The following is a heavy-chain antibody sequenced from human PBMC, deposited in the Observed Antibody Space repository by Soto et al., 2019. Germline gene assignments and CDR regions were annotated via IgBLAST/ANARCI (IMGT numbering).Heavy chain of an antibody. D-gene: IGHD3-10*01. V-gene: IGHV4-31*03. CDR1: GGSISSGGYY. J-gene: IGHJ6*02. CDR2: IYYSGST. CDR3: ARESYYYGSGYNYYGMDV. Sequence: SETLSLTCTVSGGSISSGGYYWSWIRQHPGKGLEWIGYIYYSGSTYYNPSLKSRVTISVDTSKNQFSLKPSSVTAADTAVYYCARESYYYGSGYNYYGMDVWGQGTTVTVSS.